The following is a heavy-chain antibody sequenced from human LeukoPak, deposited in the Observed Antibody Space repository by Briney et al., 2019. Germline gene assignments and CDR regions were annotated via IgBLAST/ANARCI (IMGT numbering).Heavy chain of an antibody. J-gene: IGHJ4*02. V-gene: IGHV3-69-1*02. Sequence: GGSLRLSCTASGFTFGDYAMSWFRQAPGKGLEWVSYISSSSTIYYTDSVKGRFTISRDNARKSLYLQMNSLRAEDMAVYYCASARLDYWGQGTLVTVSS. CDR3: ASARLDY. CDR1: GFTFGDYA. CDR2: ISSSSTI.